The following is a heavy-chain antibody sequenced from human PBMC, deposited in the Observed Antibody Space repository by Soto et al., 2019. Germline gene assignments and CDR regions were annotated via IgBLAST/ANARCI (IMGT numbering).Heavy chain of an antibody. J-gene: IGHJ4*02. Sequence: EVQLVESGGGVVQPGGSLRLSCAASGFSSNTWMHWVRQAPGKGLVWLSRINSAGSSTTYADSVEGRFFVSRDNAKNTLYLQINSLTADDTAVYYCTRGASGYGNFDYWGQGVLLTVSS. V-gene: IGHV3-74*01. CDR3: TRGASGYGNFDY. D-gene: IGHD5-12*01. CDR2: INSAGSST. CDR1: GFSSNTW.